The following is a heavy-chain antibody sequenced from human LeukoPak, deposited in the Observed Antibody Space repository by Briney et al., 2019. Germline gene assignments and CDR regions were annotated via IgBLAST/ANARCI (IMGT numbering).Heavy chain of an antibody. D-gene: IGHD3-3*01. CDR2: INHSGST. CDR3: ARGGKGRISIWFDP. CDR1: GGSFSGYY. J-gene: IGHJ5*02. Sequence: PLETLSLTCAVYGGSFSGYYWSWIRQPPGKGLEWIGEINHSGSTNYNPSLKSRVTISVDTSKNQFSLKLSSVTAADTAVYYCARGGKGRISIWFDPWGQGTLVTVSS. V-gene: IGHV4-34*01.